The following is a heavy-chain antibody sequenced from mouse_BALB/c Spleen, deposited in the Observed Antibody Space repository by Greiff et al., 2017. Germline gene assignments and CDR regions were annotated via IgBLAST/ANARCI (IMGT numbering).Heavy chain of an antibody. D-gene: IGHD2-4*01. Sequence: VQLQQSGAELMKPGASVKISCKATGYTFSSYWIEWVKQRPGHGLEWIGEILPGSGSTNYNEKFKGKATFTADTSSNTAYMQLSSLTSEDSAVYYCARSLYYYDEGYAMDYWGQGTSVTVSS. CDR2: ILPGSGST. CDR3: ARSLYYYDEGYAMDY. CDR1: GYTFSSYW. V-gene: IGHV1-9*01. J-gene: IGHJ4*01.